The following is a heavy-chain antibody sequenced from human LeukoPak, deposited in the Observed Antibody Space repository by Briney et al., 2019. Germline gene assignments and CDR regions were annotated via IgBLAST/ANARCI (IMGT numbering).Heavy chain of an antibody. CDR1: GYTFTDFY. Sequence: ASVKVSCKPSGYTFTDFYIHWVRQAPGQGLERMGWINPNIGVTNYAQKFQGRVCMTRDTSISTAYMDLSRLNFDDTAVSYCAKVGRPTDIVLVPAAHSDLGTFDHWGQGTLVTVSS. D-gene: IGHD2-8*02. J-gene: IGHJ4*02. CDR3: AKVGRPTDIVLVPAAHSDLGTFDH. V-gene: IGHV1-2*02. CDR2: INPNIGVT.